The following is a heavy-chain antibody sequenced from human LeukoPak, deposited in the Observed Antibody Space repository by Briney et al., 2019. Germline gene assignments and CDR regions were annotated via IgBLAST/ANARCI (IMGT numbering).Heavy chain of an antibody. CDR1: GFTFSSYR. CDR3: ARGSQFCFDY. J-gene: IGHJ4*02. CDR2: ISSSSYI. V-gene: IGHV3-21*01. D-gene: IGHD1-26*01. Sequence: GGSLRLSCAASGFTFSSYRMTWVRQAPGKGLEWVSSISSSSYIYYADSVKGRFTISRDNAKNSLYLQMNSLRAEDTAVYYCARGSQFCFDYWGQGTLVTVSS.